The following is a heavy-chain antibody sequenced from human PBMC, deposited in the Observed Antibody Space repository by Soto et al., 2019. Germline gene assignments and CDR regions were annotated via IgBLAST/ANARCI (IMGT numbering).Heavy chain of an antibody. D-gene: IGHD5-18*01. Sequence: LRLSCXASGFMFNDYGMHWVRQAPGKGLDWVAVISYDGDNKYYAQSVKGRFTISRDNSKNTLFLHMDSLRREDTAVYHCVKGDLDTAVVNSPDAFDFWGQGTMVTVSS. CDR2: ISYDGDNK. V-gene: IGHV3-30*18. J-gene: IGHJ3*01. CDR3: VKGDLDTAVVNSPDAFDF. CDR1: GFMFNDYG.